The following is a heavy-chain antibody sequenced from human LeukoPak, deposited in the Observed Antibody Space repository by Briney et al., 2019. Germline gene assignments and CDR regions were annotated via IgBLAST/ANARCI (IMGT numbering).Heavy chain of an antibody. D-gene: IGHD2-2*01. Sequence: GGSLRLSCAVSGFTVSGNYMSWVRHAPGKGLEWVSLIYSGGTTYYADSVKGRFTISRDNSKNTLYLQMNNLRVEDTAVYYCARIEIVIEPAADSWFDPWGQGTLVTVAS. CDR3: ARIEIVIEPAADSWFDP. J-gene: IGHJ5*02. V-gene: IGHV3-53*01. CDR2: IYSGGTT. CDR1: GFTVSGNY.